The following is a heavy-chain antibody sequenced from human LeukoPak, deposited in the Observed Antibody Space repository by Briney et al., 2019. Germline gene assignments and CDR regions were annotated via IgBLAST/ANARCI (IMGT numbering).Heavy chain of an antibody. CDR1: GFTFSSYG. CDR2: IRYDGSNK. CDR3: AKSYDFWSGYYTDDAFDI. V-gene: IGHV3-30*02. D-gene: IGHD3-3*01. Sequence: PGGSLRLSCAASGFTFSSYGMQWVRQAPGRGVEGVAFIRYDGSNKYYADSVKGGFTISRDNSKNTLYLQMNSLRAEDTAVYYCAKSYDFWSGYYTDDAFDIWGQGTMVTVSS. J-gene: IGHJ3*02.